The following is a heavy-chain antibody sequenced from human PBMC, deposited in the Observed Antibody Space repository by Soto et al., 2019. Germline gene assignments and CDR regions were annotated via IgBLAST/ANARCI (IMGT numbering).Heavy chain of an antibody. CDR1: GYTFTSYY. CDR2: INPSGGST. Sequence: ASVKVSCKASGYTFTSYYMHWLRQAPGQGLEWMGIINPSGGSTSYAQKFQGRVTMTRDTSTSTVYMELSSLRSEDTAVYYCARGGFYYYDQSGIFGWFDPWGQGTLVTVSS. D-gene: IGHD3-22*01. J-gene: IGHJ5*02. CDR3: ARGGFYYYDQSGIFGWFDP. V-gene: IGHV1-46*01.